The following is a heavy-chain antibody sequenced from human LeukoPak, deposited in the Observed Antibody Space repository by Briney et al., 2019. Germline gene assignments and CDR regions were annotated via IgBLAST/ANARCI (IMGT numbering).Heavy chain of an antibody. CDR1: GGSIGSITSSHYY. CDR2: IFHTGST. V-gene: IGHV4-39*01. J-gene: IGHJ4*02. CDR3: ARGGVAAAGPLFDY. Sequence: SESLSLTCTVSGGSIGSITSSHYYWGWIRQPPGKGLQWIGSIFHTGSTYYNPSLKSRVTISVDTSKNQFSLKLSSVTAADTAVYYCARGGVAAAGPLFDYWGQGTLVTVSS. D-gene: IGHD6-13*01.